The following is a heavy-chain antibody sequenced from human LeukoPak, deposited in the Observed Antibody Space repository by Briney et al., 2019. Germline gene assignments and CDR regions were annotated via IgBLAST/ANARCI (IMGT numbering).Heavy chain of an antibody. V-gene: IGHV3-7*01. J-gene: IGHJ3*02. Sequence: PGGSLRLPCAASGFTFSSYWMSRVRQAPGKGLEWVANIKQDGSEKYYVDSVKGRFTISRDNAKNSLYLQMNSLRAEDTAVYYCARGSAGYYYDSRYIWGQGTMVTVSS. CDR3: ARGSAGYYYDSRYI. D-gene: IGHD3-22*01. CDR2: IKQDGSEK. CDR1: GFTFSSYW.